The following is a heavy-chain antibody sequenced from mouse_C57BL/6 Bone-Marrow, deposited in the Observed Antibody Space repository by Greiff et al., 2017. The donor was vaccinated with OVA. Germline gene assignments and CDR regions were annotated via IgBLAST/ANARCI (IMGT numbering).Heavy chain of an antibody. CDR3: ARHGDGYYASYFDY. CDR2: IYPGDGDT. V-gene: IGHV1-82*01. D-gene: IGHD2-3*01. Sequence: VQLQESGPELVKPGASVKISCKASGYAFSSSWMNWVKQRPGKGLEWIGRIYPGDGDTNYNGTFKGKATLTADKSPSTAYMQLSSLTSEDSAVYFCARHGDGYYASYFDYWGQGTTLTVSS. J-gene: IGHJ2*01. CDR1: GYAFSSSW.